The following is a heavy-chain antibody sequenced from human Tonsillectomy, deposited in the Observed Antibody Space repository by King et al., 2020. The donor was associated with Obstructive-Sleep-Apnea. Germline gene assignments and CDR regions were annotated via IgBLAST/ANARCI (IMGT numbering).Heavy chain of an antibody. CDR3: AREPPNGLDY. CDR1: GFTFSSYW. Sequence: EGQLVQSGGDLVQPGGSLRLSCAVSGFTFSSYWMTWVRQAPGKGLEWVANIKQDGSEKYYVDSVKGRFTVSRDNAKNSLYLQMNSLRAEETAVYYCAREPPNGLDYWGQGTLVTVSS. J-gene: IGHJ4*02. CDR2: IKQDGSEK. V-gene: IGHV3-7*01. D-gene: IGHD4/OR15-4a*01.